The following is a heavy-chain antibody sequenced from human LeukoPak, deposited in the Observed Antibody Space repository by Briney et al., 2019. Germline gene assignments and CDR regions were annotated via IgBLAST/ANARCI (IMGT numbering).Heavy chain of an antibody. CDR3: ARDMRDYVWGSYRYTNYYYYYGMDV. D-gene: IGHD3-16*02. V-gene: IGHV3-48*03. CDR2: ISSSGSTI. CDR1: GFTFSSYE. J-gene: IGHJ6*02. Sequence: GGSLRLSCAASGFTFSSYEMNWVRQAPGKELEWVSYISSSGSTIYYADSVKGRFTISRDNAKNSLYLQMNSLRAEDTAVYYCARDMRDYVWGSYRYTNYYYYYGMDVWGQGTTVTVSS.